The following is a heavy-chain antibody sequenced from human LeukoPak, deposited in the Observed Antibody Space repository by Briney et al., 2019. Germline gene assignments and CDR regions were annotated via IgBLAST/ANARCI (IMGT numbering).Heavy chain of an antibody. CDR2: IYHSGST. CDR1: GYSISSGYY. Sequence: SETLSLTCTVSGYSISSGYYWGWIRQPPGKGLEWIGSIYHSGSTYYNPSLKSRVTISVDTSKNQFSLKLSSVTAADTAVYYCARGSSVSSWLVYWGQGTLVTVSS. CDR3: ARGSSVSSWLVY. V-gene: IGHV4-38-2*02. J-gene: IGHJ4*02. D-gene: IGHD6-13*01.